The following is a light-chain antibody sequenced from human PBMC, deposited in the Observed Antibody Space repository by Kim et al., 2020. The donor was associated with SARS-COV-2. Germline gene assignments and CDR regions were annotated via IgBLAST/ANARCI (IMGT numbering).Light chain of an antibody. V-gene: IGLV7-43*01. J-gene: IGLJ3*02. CDR2: KTT. CDR3: QLWHGDTWV. Sequence: PGGTVTSHCGSSDGAVPNGYYPHWFQQKPGQAPRTLIYKTTKKHSWTPARFSGSLLGGKAALTLSGVQTEDEADYYCQLWHGDTWVFGGGTQLTVL. CDR1: DGAVPNGYY.